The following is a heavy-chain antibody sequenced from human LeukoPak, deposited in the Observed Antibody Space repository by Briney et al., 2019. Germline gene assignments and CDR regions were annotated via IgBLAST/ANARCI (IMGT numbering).Heavy chain of an antibody. Sequence: ASVKVSSKASGYTFTGYYMHWVRQAPGQGVDWMGWINPNSGGSNYAQKFQGRVTMTRDTSISTAYMELSRLTSDDTAVYYCARDAIVRDYSNSDYWGQGTLVTVSS. CDR2: INPNSGGS. V-gene: IGHV1-2*02. D-gene: IGHD4-11*01. J-gene: IGHJ4*02. CDR3: ARDAIVRDYSNSDY. CDR1: GYTFTGYY.